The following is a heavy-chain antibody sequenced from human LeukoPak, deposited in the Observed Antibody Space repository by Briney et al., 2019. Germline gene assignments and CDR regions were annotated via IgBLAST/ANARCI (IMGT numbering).Heavy chain of an antibody. CDR2: INPNSGGT. J-gene: IGHJ4*02. CDR1: GYTFTGYY. D-gene: IGHD1-26*01. Sequence: ASVKVSCKASGYTFTGYYMHWVRQAPGQGLEWMGWINPNSGGTNYAQKFQGRVTMTRDTSISTAYMELSRLRSDDTAVYYCARWVGQHSNAPSTQYFFDYWGQGTLVTVSS. CDR3: ARWVGQHSNAPSTQYFFDY. V-gene: IGHV1-2*02.